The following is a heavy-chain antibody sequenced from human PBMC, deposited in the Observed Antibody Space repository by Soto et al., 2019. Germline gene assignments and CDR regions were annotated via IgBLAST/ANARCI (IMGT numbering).Heavy chain of an antibody. CDR1: GGSVSSSNW. Sequence: SETLSLTCVVSGGSVSSSNWWSWVRQPPGKGLEWIGEIFHTGHTTYNPSLKSRLTMSVDKSKNQFSLNLRSVTAADAAVFYCERRNDSPDYFHFDYCGNGTLLTVSS. J-gene: IGHJ4*01. CDR2: IFHTGHT. V-gene: IGHV4-4*02. D-gene: IGHD3-10*01. CDR3: ERRNDSPDYFHFDY.